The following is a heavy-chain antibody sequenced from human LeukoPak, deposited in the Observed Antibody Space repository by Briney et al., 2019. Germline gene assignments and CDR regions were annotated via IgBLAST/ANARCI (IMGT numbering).Heavy chain of an antibody. CDR2: IYSGGNA. Sequence: GGSLRLSCATSWFPFSSNYMMWVRQAPGEGLEWVSVIYSGGNAYYSDSVKDRFTISRDSSKNTLYLQMNSLRVEDTAVYYCAGPSLSGYDSGLDHWGQGTLVTVSS. V-gene: IGHV3-66*01. D-gene: IGHD3-22*01. J-gene: IGHJ4*02. CDR3: AGPSLSGYDSGLDH. CDR1: WFPFSSNY.